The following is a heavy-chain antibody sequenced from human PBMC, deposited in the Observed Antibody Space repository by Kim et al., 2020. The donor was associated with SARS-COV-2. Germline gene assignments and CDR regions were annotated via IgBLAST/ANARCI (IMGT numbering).Heavy chain of an antibody. CDR2: INHSGST. V-gene: IGHV4-34*01. D-gene: IGHD6-6*01. CDR1: GGSFSGYY. CDR3: ARAIAARPWYYYYYYMDV. Sequence: SETLSLTCAVYGGSFSGYYWSWIRQPPGKGLEWIGEINHSGSTNYNPSLKSRVTISVDTSKNQFSLKLSSVTAADTAVYYCARAIAARPWYYYYYYMDVWGKGTTVTVSS. J-gene: IGHJ6*03.